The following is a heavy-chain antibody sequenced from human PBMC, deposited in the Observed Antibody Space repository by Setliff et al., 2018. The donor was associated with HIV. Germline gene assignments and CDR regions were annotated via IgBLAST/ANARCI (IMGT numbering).Heavy chain of an antibody. V-gene: IGHV1-69*13. Sequence: PGASVKVSCKASGGTFSLYAINWVRQAPGQGLEWMGGIIPIFNTANYAQKFQGRVTITADGSTSTAYMELSSLRFEDTATYYCARDQATGYEKVWFSWIDPWGQGTLVTVSS. CDR3: ARDQATGYEKVWFSWIDP. CDR1: GGTFSLYA. D-gene: IGHD5-12*01. CDR2: IIPIFNTA. J-gene: IGHJ5*02.